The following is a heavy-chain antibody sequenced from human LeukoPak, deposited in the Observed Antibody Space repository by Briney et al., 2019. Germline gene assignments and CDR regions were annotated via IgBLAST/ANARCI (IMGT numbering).Heavy chain of an antibody. Sequence: GGSLRLSCAASGFTFSSYGMSWVRQAPGKGLEWVSAISGSGGSTYYADSVKGRFTISRDNSKNTLYLQMNSLRAEDTAVYYCAKGTVIPYYFDYWGQGTLVTVSS. CDR1: GFTFSSYG. J-gene: IGHJ4*02. CDR2: ISGSGGST. V-gene: IGHV3-23*01. D-gene: IGHD4-17*01. CDR3: AKGTVIPYYFDY.